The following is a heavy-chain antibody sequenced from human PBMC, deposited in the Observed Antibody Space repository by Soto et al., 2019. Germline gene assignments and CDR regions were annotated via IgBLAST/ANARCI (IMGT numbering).Heavy chain of an antibody. CDR1: GVIFSNYY. J-gene: IGHJ4*02. CDR2: ISSRDLSI. D-gene: IGHD2-21*01. V-gene: IGHV3-11*01. Sequence: GGSLRLACTASGVIFSNYYMSWIRQAPGKGLEWVSSISSRDLSIYYADSVKGRFTIFRDNAKNSLFLHMSDLRAADTAVYYCARVIASVMNLRPPGSFDFSCPAIL. CDR3: ARVIASVMNLRPPGSFDF.